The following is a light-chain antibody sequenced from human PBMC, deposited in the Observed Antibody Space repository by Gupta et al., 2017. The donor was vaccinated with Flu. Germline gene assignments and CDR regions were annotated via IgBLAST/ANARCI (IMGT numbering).Light chain of an antibody. CDR3: HLHGTSRA. CDR1: QSLNSAF. Sequence: EVVLTQSPGTLSLSPGERATLSCRASQSLNSAFLAWYQQKPGQPPRLLIYGASSRATGIPDRFSGSGSGTDFTLIISRLEPEDFAVYYCHLHGTSRAFGHGTKVDIK. V-gene: IGKV3-20*01. J-gene: IGKJ3*01. CDR2: GAS.